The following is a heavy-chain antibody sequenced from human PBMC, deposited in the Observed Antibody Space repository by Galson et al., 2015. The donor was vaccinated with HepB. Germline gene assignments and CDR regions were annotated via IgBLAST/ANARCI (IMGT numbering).Heavy chain of an antibody. V-gene: IGHV4-4*02. J-gene: IGHJ3*02. CDR1: GGSISSDYW. Sequence: SETLSLTCAVSGGSISSDYWWNWVRQAPGKGLEWIGEIYHDVRPNYNPSLKSRVTMSVDKSNNQFSLNLNSVTAADTALYFCATTPRTGSSLEAFDIRGQVTMVTVSS. D-gene: IGHD3-9*01. CDR2: IYHDVRP. CDR3: ATTPRTGSSLEAFDI.